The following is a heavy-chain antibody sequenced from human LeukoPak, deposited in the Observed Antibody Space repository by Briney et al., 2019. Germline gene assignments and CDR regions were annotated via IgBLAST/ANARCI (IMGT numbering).Heavy chain of an antibody. Sequence: PGGSLRLSCAASGFTFSSYAMTWVRQAPGKGLEWVSGISGSGGSTYYADSVKGQFTISRDNAKSTLYLQMNSLRAEDTAVYYCARALFLGDWFDPWGQGTLATVSS. CDR2: ISGSGGST. D-gene: IGHD3-16*01. CDR3: ARALFLGDWFDP. J-gene: IGHJ5*02. V-gene: IGHV3-23*01. CDR1: GFTFSSYA.